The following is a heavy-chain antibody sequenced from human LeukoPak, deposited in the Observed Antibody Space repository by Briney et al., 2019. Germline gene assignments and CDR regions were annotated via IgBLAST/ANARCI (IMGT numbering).Heavy chain of an antibody. CDR3: ARHGDIVVVVARDWFDP. J-gene: IGHJ5*02. V-gene: IGHV4-4*09. CDR2: IYTSGST. D-gene: IGHD2-15*01. CDR1: GGSISSYY. Sequence: KPSETLSLTCTVSGGSISSYYWSWIRQPPGKGLEWIGYIYTSGSTNYNPSLKSRVTISVDTSKNQFSLKLSSVTAADTAVYYCARHGDIVVVVARDWFDPWGQGTLVTVSS.